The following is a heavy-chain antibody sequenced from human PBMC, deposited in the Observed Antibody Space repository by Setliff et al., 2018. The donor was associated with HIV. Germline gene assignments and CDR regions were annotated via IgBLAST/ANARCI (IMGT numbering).Heavy chain of an antibody. CDR3: ACGAAAGTDYYYYYYMDV. CDR1: GGSISSGGYY. V-gene: IGHV4-31*03. CDR2: IYYSGST. Sequence: SETLSLTCTVSGGSISSGGYYWSWIRQHPGKGLEWIGYIYYSGSTYYNPSLKSRVTISVDTSKNQFSLKVSSVTAADTAVYYCACGAAAGTDYYYYYYMDVWGKGTTVTVSS. J-gene: IGHJ6*03. D-gene: IGHD6-13*01.